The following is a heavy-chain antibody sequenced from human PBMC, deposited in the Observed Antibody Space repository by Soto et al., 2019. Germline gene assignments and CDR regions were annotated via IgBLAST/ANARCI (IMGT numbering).Heavy chain of an antibody. D-gene: IGHD5-12*01. CDR2: ISAFNGKT. J-gene: IGHJ4*02. CDR1: GYTYPKYG. CDR3: ARGQGDNGYDLQIDH. Sequence: ASVKGSCTSSGYTYPKYGINWVRQDPGQGLEWMGWISAFNGKTIYAQRFQGKFTMTTDTSATIAYMALRSLESDDTAVYYCARGQGDNGYDLQIDHWGQGTLVTVS. V-gene: IGHV1-18*01.